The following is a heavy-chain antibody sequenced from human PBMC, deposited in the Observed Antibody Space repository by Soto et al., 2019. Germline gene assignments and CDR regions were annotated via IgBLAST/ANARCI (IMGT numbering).Heavy chain of an antibody. J-gene: IGHJ6*02. Sequence: HPGGSLRLSCAASGFTFSSYAMHLVRQAPGKGLEWVAFISYDGSNKYYADSVKGRFTISRDNSKNTLYLQMNSLRAEDTAVYYCARDIGYCSSTSCEPELDYYYYGMDVWGQGTTVTVSS. V-gene: IGHV3-30-3*01. CDR2: ISYDGSNK. CDR1: GFTFSSYA. CDR3: ARDIGYCSSTSCEPELDYYYYGMDV. D-gene: IGHD2-2*01.